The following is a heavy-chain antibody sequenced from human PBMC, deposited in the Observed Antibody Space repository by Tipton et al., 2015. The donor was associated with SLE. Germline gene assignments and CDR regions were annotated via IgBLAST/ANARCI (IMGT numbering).Heavy chain of an antibody. CDR2: INHSGST. Sequence: TLSLTCAVYGGSFSSYYWSWIRQPPGKGLEWIGEINHSGSTNYNPSLKSRVTMSVDTSKKQFSLELSSVTAADTAVYYCARENNNWYKNWFDPWGQGTLVTVSS. V-gene: IGHV4-34*01. D-gene: IGHD1/OR15-1a*01. J-gene: IGHJ5*02. CDR3: ARENNNWYKNWFDP. CDR1: GGSFSSYY.